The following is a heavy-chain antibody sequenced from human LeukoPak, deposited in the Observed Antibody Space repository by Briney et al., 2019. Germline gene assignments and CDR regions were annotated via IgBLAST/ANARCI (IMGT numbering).Heavy chain of an antibody. Sequence: SETLSLTCTVSGGSISSYYWSWIRQPPGKGLEWIGYIYYSGSTNYNPPLKSRVTISVDTSKNQFSLKLSSVTAADTAVYYCARSSIVGATREFDYWGQGTLVTVSS. CDR3: ARSSIVGATREFDY. CDR2: IYYSGST. V-gene: IGHV4-59*01. J-gene: IGHJ4*02. CDR1: GGSISSYY. D-gene: IGHD1-26*01.